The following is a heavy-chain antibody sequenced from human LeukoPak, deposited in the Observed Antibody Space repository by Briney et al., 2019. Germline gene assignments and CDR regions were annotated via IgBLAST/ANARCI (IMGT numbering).Heavy chain of an antibody. Sequence: ASVKVSCKASGYTFTSYGISWVRQAPGQGLEWMGWISAYNGNTNYAQKLQGRVTMTTDTSTSTAYMELRSLRSDDTAVYYCARPVLRFLVWLSDDAFDIWGQGTMVTVSS. CDR2: ISAYNGNT. V-gene: IGHV1-18*01. CDR1: GYTFTSYG. CDR3: ARPVLRFLVWLSDDAFDI. J-gene: IGHJ3*02. D-gene: IGHD3-3*01.